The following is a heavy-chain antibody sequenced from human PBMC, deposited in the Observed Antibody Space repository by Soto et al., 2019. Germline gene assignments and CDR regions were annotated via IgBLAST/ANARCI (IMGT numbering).Heavy chain of an antibody. CDR2: IYYSGST. Sequence: PSETLSLTCTVSGGSISSSYYWGWIRQPPGKGLEWIGSIYYSGSTYYNPSLKSRVTISVDTSKNQFSLKLSSVTAADTAVYYCARLRIMITFGGVRDYYYYGMDVWGQGTTVTVSS. J-gene: IGHJ6*02. V-gene: IGHV4-39*01. CDR3: ARLRIMITFGGVRDYYYYGMDV. D-gene: IGHD3-16*01. CDR1: GGSISSSYY.